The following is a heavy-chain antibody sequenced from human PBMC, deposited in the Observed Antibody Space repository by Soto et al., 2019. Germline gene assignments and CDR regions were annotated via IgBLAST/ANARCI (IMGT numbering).Heavy chain of an antibody. J-gene: IGHJ4*02. CDR2: IWCDGSNK. V-gene: IGHV3-33*01. CDR1: GFTFSSYG. CDR3: ARGSSRDIVATILDY. D-gene: IGHD5-12*01. Sequence: QVQLVESGGGVVKPGRSLRLSCAASGFTFSSYGMHWVRQAPGKGLEWVAVIWCDGSNKYYADSVKGRFTISRDNSKNTLYLQMNSLRAEDTAVYYCARGSSRDIVATILDYWGQGTLVTVSS.